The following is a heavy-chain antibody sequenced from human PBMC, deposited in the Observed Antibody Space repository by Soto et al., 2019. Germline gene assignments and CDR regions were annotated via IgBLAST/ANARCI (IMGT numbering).Heavy chain of an antibody. CDR2: INAGNGNT. CDR3: AISPYDRRGPYYIHY. D-gene: IGHD3-22*01. V-gene: IGHV1-3*01. Sequence: ASVKVSCKASGYTFTSYAMHWVRQAPGQRLEWMGWINAGNGNTKYSQKFQGRVTITRDTSASTAYMELSSLRSEDTAVYYCAISPYDRRGPYYIHYSGQATLVTVSS. J-gene: IGHJ4*02. CDR1: GYTFTSYA.